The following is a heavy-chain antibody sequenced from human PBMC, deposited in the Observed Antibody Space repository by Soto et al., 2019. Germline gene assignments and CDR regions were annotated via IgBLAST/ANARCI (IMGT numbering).Heavy chain of an antibody. CDR1: GGSISSYY. Sequence: AETLSLTCTVFGGSISSYYWSWIRQPPGKGLEWIGYIYYSGSTNYNPSLKSRVTISVDTSKNQFSLKLSSVTAADTAMYYCATHGERTIRSLKWFDPWGQGTLVTVSS. CDR2: IYYSGST. D-gene: IGHD4-17*01. J-gene: IGHJ5*02. V-gene: IGHV4-59*08. CDR3: ATHGERTIRSLKWFDP.